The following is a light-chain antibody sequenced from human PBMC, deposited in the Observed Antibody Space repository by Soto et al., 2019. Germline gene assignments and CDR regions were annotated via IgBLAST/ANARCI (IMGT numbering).Light chain of an antibody. J-gene: IGKJ5*01. CDR2: SAS. V-gene: IGKV1-27*01. Sequence: DIQLTQSPSSLSASVGDIVTITCRVSQGMSSYLNWYRQKPGKVPKVLMYSASNLQSGVPYRFSGSGFGTDLNLTISSLQPEDFATYYCQKANSFPITCGQGTRLEIK. CDR1: QGMSSY. CDR3: QKANSFPIT.